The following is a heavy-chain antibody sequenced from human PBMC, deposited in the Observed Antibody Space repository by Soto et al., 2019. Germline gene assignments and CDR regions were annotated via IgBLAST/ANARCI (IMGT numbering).Heavy chain of an antibody. J-gene: IGHJ2*01. Sequence: QVQLVESGGGVVQPGTSLRLSCAASGFTFSSYGMHWARQAPGKGLEWVAVISYDGRNKYYADSVKGRFTISRDNSKNTLYLQMHSLRVDDRAVYYCAKTGYSSSWYRNFDLWGRRTLVSVSS. V-gene: IGHV3-30*18. CDR2: ISYDGRNK. D-gene: IGHD6-13*01. CDR1: GFTFSSYG. CDR3: AKTGYSSSWYRNFDL.